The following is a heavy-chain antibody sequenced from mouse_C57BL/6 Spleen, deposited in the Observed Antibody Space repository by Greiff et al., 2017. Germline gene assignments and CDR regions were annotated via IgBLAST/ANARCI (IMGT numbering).Heavy chain of an antibody. D-gene: IGHD1-1*01. Sequence: EVLLVESGPGLVKPSQSLSLTCSVTGYSITSGYYWNWIRQFPVNKLEWMGYISYDGSNNYNPSLKNRISITRDTSKNQFFLKLNSVTTEDTATYYGARDGDYGLYYFDSWGQGTTLTVSS. CDR1: GYSITSGYY. CDR3: ARDGDYGLYYFDS. V-gene: IGHV3-6*01. J-gene: IGHJ2*01. CDR2: ISYDGSN.